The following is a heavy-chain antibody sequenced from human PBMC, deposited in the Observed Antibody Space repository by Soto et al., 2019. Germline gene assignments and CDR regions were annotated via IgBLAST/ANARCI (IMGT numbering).Heavy chain of an antibody. CDR1: GYSFTSYW. J-gene: IGHJ5*02. CDR3: AAEQRGFGDGNWFDT. Sequence: GESLKISCKGSGYSFTSYWIGWVRQMPGKGLEWMGIIYPGDSDTRYSPSFQGQVTISADKSISTAYLQWSSLKASDTAMYYCAAEQRGFGDGNWFDTWGQGTLVTVSS. CDR2: IYPGDSDT. V-gene: IGHV5-51*01. D-gene: IGHD3-10*01.